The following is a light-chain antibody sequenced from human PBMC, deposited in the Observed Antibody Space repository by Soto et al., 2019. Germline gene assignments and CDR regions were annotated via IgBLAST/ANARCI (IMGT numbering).Light chain of an antibody. CDR2: GNN. V-gene: IGLV1-40*01. Sequence: QPVLTQPPSVSGAPGQRVTISCIGSISNIGAGYDVHWYQQLPETAPKLLISGNNNRPSGVPDRFSGSKSGTSASLAIAGLQAEDEADYYCQSYDSSLSAVVFGGGTKLTVL. J-gene: IGLJ3*02. CDR1: ISNIGAGYD. CDR3: QSYDSSLSAVV.